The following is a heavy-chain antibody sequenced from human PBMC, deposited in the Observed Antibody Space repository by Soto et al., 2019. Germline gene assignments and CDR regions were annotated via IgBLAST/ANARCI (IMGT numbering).Heavy chain of an antibody. CDR2: ISGSGSTI. J-gene: IGHJ4*02. CDR1: GFTFSSYA. D-gene: IGHD3-22*01. Sequence: GGSLRLSCAASGFTFSSYAVSWVRQAPGKGPEWISSISGSGSTIYYADSVKGRFTISRDNSKNTLYLQMSSLRAEDTAVYYCAKVFYYYDSSGYYYFDYWGQGTLVTAPQ. V-gene: IGHV3-23*01. CDR3: AKVFYYYDSSGYYYFDY.